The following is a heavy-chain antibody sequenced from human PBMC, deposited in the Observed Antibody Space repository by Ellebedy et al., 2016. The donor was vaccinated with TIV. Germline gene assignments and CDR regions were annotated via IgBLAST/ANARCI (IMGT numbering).Heavy chain of an antibody. CDR3: ARGDWNPEFHGYFDY. J-gene: IGHJ4*02. V-gene: IGHV4-4*02. CDR1: GDYISRSNW. Sequence: LETLSLTCTVSGDYISRSNWWSWVRQPPGKGLQWLVVIFHSGSTTYNPSLNSRVTISVDTSKNKFSLKLSSVTAADTAVYYCARGDWNPEFHGYFDYWGQGTLVTVSS. CDR2: IFHSGST. D-gene: IGHD1-1*01.